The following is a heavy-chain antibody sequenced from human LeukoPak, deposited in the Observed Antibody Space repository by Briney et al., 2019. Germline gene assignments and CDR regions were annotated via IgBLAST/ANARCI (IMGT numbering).Heavy chain of an antibody. CDR3: ARARSSYGYGDAFDI. Sequence: GGSLRLSCAASGFTFSSYGMHWVRQAPGKGLEWVAFIRYDGSNKYYTDSVKGRFTISRDNSKNTPYLQMNSLRAEDTAVYYCARARSSYGYGDAFDIWGQGTMVTVSS. D-gene: IGHD5-18*01. CDR1: GFTFSSYG. V-gene: IGHV3-30*02. CDR2: IRYDGSNK. J-gene: IGHJ3*02.